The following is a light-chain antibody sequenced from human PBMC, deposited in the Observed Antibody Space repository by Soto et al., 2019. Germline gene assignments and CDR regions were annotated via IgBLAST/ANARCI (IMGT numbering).Light chain of an antibody. Sequence: ELVMTQSPATLSVSPGERATLSCGASESVSSSLAWYQQKPGQAPRLLIYGASTRATGVPARFSGSGSGTEFTPTISSLQSEDFAVYYCQPYNNWPPLYTFGQGTRLEIK. CDR1: ESVSSS. J-gene: IGKJ2*01. CDR2: GAS. V-gene: IGKV3-15*01. CDR3: QPYNNWPPLYT.